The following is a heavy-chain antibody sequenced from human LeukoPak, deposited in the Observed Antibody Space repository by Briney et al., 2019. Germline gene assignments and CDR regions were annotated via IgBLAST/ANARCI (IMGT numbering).Heavy chain of an antibody. D-gene: IGHD2-2*01. CDR2: MNPNSGNT. Sequence: GASVKVSCKASGYTFTSYDINWVRQATGQGLEWMGWMNPNSGNTGYAQKFQGRVTMTRNTSISTAYMELSSLRSEDTAVYYCARTHCSSTSCYLADAFDIWGQGTMVTVSS. CDR1: GYTFTSYD. J-gene: IGHJ3*02. CDR3: ARTHCSSTSCYLADAFDI. V-gene: IGHV1-8*01.